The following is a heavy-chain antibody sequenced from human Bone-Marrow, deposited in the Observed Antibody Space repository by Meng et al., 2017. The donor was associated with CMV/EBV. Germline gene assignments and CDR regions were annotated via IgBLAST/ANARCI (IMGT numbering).Heavy chain of an antibody. J-gene: IGHJ5*02. Sequence: SETLSLTCAVYGGSFSGYYWSWIRQPPGKGLEWIGEINHSGSTNYNPSLKSRVTISVDMFQNQFSLKPSSVTAADTAVYYCARRGLQFLEWLLKGFGPWGHGDRVTCYS. V-gene: IGHV4-34*01. CDR2: INHSGST. CDR3: ARRGLQFLEWLLKGFGP. D-gene: IGHD3-3*01. CDR1: GGSFSGYY.